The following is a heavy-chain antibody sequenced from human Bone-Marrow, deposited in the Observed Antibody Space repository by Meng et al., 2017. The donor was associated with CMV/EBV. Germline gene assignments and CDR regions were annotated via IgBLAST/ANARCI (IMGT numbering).Heavy chain of an antibody. CDR2: IKLDGSET. CDR3: ARSYCSSTSCYSRWFDP. CDR1: ETIISNYL. D-gene: IGHD2-2*02. J-gene: IGHJ5*02. Sequence: SCVSSETIISNYLLTWGRHAPGKVLEWVANIKLDGSETHYVDSVKGRFTISRDNAKNTLYLQTNSLTAEDTAVYYCARSYCSSTSCYSRWFDPWGQGNLVTFYS. V-gene: IGHV3-7*01.